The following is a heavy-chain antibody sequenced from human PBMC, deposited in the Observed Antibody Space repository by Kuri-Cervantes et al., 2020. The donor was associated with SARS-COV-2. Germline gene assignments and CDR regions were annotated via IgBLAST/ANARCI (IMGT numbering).Heavy chain of an antibody. D-gene: IGHD3-3*01. CDR1: GGTFSSYA. CDR2: IIPILGTA. Sequence: SVKVSCKASGGTFSSYAISWVRQAPGQGLEWMGGIIPILGTANYAQKFQGRVTITADESTSTAYMELSSLRSEDTAVYYCARGGVVIIQGANYFDYWGQGTLVTVSS. CDR3: ARGGVVIIQGANYFDY. V-gene: IGHV1-69*13. J-gene: IGHJ4*02.